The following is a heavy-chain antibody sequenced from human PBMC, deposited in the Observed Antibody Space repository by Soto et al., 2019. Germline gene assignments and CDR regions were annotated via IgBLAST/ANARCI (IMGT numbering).Heavy chain of an antibody. V-gene: IGHV3-23*01. J-gene: IGHJ5*02. CDR2: IGGSGSSA. Sequence: EVRLLESGGGLVQPGGSLRLSCVASGFTFKNFAMTWVRQAPGKGMEWVSAIGGSGSSANYADSVKGRFTVSRDDSKSTLYLQMSGLRVDDTALYYCAKDAVAYNGEWDWFDLWGQGTLVTVSS. CDR3: AKDAVAYNGEWDWFDL. CDR1: GFTFKNFA. D-gene: IGHD3-10*01.